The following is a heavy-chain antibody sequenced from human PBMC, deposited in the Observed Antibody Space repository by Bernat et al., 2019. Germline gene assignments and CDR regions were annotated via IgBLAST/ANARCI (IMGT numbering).Heavy chain of an antibody. CDR2: ISYDGSNK. CDR3: AKDRWDYIWESYHLEYFQH. V-gene: IGHV3-30*18. CDR1: GFTFSSYG. Sequence: QVQLVESGGGVVQPGRSLRLSCAASGFTFSSYGMHWVRQAPGKGLEWVAVISYDGSNKYYADSVKGRFTISRDNSKNTLYLQMNSLRAEDTAVYYCAKDRWDYIWESYHLEYFQHWGQGTLVTVSS. J-gene: IGHJ1*01. D-gene: IGHD3-16*02.